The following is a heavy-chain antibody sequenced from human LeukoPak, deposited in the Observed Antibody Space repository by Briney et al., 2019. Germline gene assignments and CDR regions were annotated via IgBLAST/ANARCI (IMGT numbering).Heavy chain of an antibody. J-gene: IGHJ4*02. Sequence: GGSLRLSCAASGFTFSSYGMHWVRQAPGKGLEWVAFIRYDGSNKYYADSVKGRFTISRDNSKNTLYLQMNGLRAEDTAVYYCAKDALDGYSFDYWGQGTLVTVSS. CDR1: GFTFSSYG. CDR2: IRYDGSNK. D-gene: IGHD5-24*01. V-gene: IGHV3-30*02. CDR3: AKDALDGYSFDY.